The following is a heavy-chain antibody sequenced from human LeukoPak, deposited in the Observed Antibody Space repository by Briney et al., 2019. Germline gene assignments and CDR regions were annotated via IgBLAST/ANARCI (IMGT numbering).Heavy chain of an antibody. CDR2: IKSSDDGGTI. J-gene: IGHJ4*02. D-gene: IGHD3-10*01. V-gene: IGHV3-15*01. CDR1: GFIFSNAW. Sequence: QTGGSLRLSCAASGFIFSNAWMIWDRQAPGKGLEWVGRIKSSDDGGTIDYAAPVKGRFAISRDDSKNTLFLQMNSLKIEDSAVHYCTTLILLRGVGGGFWGPGSLVTVSS. CDR3: TTLILLRGVGGGF.